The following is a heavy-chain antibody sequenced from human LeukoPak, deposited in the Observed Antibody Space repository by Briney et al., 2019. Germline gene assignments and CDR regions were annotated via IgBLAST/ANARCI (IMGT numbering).Heavy chain of an antibody. CDR1: GFPFSNYA. D-gene: IGHD2-15*01. Sequence: GGSLRLSCQASGFPFSNYAMSWVRQAPGKGLEWVSSINNDGGGSFFADSVKDRFTISRDDSRSVVYLQMSSLSAEDTAVYYCARSGVATCHYWGQGILVTVSS. V-gene: IGHV3-23*01. J-gene: IGHJ4*02. CDR3: ARSGVATCHY. CDR2: INNDGGGS.